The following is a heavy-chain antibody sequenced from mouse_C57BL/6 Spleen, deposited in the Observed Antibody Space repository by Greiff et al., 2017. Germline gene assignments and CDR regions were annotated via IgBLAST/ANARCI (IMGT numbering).Heavy chain of an antibody. CDR3: TRRGSSGYIDY. CDR2: IDPETGGT. D-gene: IGHD3-2*02. J-gene: IGHJ2*01. CDR1: GYTFTDYE. Sequence: QVQLQQSGAELVRPGASVTLSCKASGYTFTDYEMHWVKQTPVHGLEWIGAIDPETGGTAYNQKFKGKAILTADKSSSTAYMELRSLTAEDSAVYYWTRRGSSGYIDYWGQGTTLTVSS. V-gene: IGHV1-15*01.